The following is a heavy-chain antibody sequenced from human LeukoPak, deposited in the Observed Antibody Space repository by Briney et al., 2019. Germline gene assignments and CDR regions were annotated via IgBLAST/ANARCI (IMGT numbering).Heavy chain of an antibody. Sequence: PGGSLRLSCAASGFTFSSYAMSWVRQAPGKGLEWFSAISGGSGSSTYHADAVKGRFTISRDNSKTTLYLEMNSLRAEDTAVYYCARVGYSYGKFFDYWGQGTLVTVSS. V-gene: IGHV3-23*01. CDR1: GFTFSSYA. D-gene: IGHD5-18*01. J-gene: IGHJ4*02. CDR3: ARVGYSYGKFFDY. CDR2: ISGGSGSST.